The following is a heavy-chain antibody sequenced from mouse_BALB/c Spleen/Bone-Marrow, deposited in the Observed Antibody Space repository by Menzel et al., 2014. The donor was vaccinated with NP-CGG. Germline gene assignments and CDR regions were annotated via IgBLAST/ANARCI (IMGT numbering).Heavy chain of an antibody. V-gene: IGHV2-9*02. CDR2: IWAGGIT. J-gene: IGHJ4*01. D-gene: IGHD2-14*01. CDR3: ARGGYYKYDEDAMDY. CDR1: GFSLTSYG. Sequence: VKVVESGPGLVAPSQSLSITCTVSGFSLTSYGVHWLRQPPGKGLEWLGVIWAGGITNYNSTLMSRLSINKDDSKSKVFLKMNSLQTDDTAMYYCARGGYYKYDEDAMDYWGQGTSVTVSS.